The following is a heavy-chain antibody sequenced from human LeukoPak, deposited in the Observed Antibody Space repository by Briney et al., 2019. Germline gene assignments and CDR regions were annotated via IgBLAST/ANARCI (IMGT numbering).Heavy chain of an antibody. CDR1: GFTFSSYA. J-gene: IGHJ4*02. V-gene: IGHV3-23*01. D-gene: IGHD5-18*01. Sequence: PGGSLRLSCAASGFTFSSYAMSWVRQAPGKGLEWVSAISGSGGSTYYADSVKGRFTISRDNSKNTLSLQMNSLRAEDTAVYYRAKGRCWIQLWDVEYWGQGTLVTVSS. CDR2: ISGSGGST. CDR3: AKGRCWIQLWDVEY.